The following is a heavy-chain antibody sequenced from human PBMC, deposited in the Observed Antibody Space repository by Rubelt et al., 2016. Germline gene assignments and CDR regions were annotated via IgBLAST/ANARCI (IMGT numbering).Heavy chain of an antibody. CDR3: ARDTRYSSSSSFDY. CDR1: GYTFTSYG. CDR2: ISAYNGNT. V-gene: IGHV1-18*01. D-gene: IGHD6-13*01. J-gene: IGHJ4*02. Sequence: QVQLVQSGAEVTKPGASVKVSCKASGYTFTSYGISWVRQAPGQGLEWMGWISAYNGNTNYAQKLQGRVTVTTDTPTSTAYVEVRSLRSDDTAVYYCARDTRYSSSSSFDYWGQGTLVTVSS.